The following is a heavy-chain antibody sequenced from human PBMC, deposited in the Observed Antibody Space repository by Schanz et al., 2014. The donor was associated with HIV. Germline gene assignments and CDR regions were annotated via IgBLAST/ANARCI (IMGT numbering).Heavy chain of an antibody. V-gene: IGHV1-8*02. CDR2: MNPNRGNA. CDR3: ARRRGWGSYRYFPYGLDV. CDR1: GYTFTNYA. J-gene: IGHJ6*02. D-gene: IGHD3-16*02. Sequence: QVQLVQSGAAVKKPGASVRVSCKASGYTFTNYAINWVRQAPGQGLEWMGWMNPNRGNAGFAQTFQGGVTLTRDTSITTAYMELTSLRPEDTAVYYCARRRGWGSYRYFPYGLDVWGQGTTVTVSS.